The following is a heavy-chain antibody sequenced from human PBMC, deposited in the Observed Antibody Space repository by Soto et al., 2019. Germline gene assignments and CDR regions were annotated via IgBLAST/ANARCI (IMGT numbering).Heavy chain of an antibody. J-gene: IGHJ6*02. V-gene: IGHV3-11*06. CDR2: ISTRSTYT. CDR1: GFIFSDYY. CDR3: ARDLAWKRGKVGRYYYGMDV. Sequence: AGGSLRLSCAASGFIFSDYYTSWVRQTPGKGLEWVSYISTRSTYTNYADSVKGRFTISRDNTKNSLYLQMDSLRVEDTAVYYCARDLAWKRGKVGRYYYGMDVWGQGTTVTVSS. D-gene: IGHD1-1*01.